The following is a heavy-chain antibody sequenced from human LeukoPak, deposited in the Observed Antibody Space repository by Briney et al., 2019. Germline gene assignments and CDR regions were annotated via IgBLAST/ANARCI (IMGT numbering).Heavy chain of an antibody. CDR3: ARDRPNYHENNGHYYQRDGDH. CDR1: GFTFNIYA. V-gene: IGHV3-23*01. D-gene: IGHD3-10*01. CDR2: MCGSAGCT. J-gene: IGHJ5*02. Sequence: GGSLRLSCAASGFTFNIYAMSWVRLAPGKGLQWVASMCGSAGCTFYADSVKGRFTISRDNSKNTLYLQMNSLRAEDTAIYFCARDRPNYHENNGHYYQRDGDHWGQGTLVTVSS.